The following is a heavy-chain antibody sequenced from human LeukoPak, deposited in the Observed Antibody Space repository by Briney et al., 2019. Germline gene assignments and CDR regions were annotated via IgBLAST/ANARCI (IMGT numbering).Heavy chain of an antibody. D-gene: IGHD6-13*01. J-gene: IGHJ4*02. CDR2: IRSKANSYAT. CDR1: GFTFSGSA. V-gene: IGHV3-73*01. Sequence: GGSLRLSCAASGFTFSGSAMHWVRQASGKGLEWVGRIRSKANSYATTYAASMRGRFTISRDDSKNTAYLQMNSLKTEDTAVYYCTRHGGAAAGEIDYWGQGTLVTVSP. CDR3: TRHGGAAAGEIDY.